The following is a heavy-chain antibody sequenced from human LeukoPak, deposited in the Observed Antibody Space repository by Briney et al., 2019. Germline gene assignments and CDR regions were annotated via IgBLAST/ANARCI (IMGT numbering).Heavy chain of an antibody. V-gene: IGHV4-39*07. CDR1: GGSISSSSYY. Sequence: SETLSLTCTVSGGSISSSSYYWGWIRQPPGKGLEWIGSIYYSGSTYYNPSLKSRVTISVDTSKNQFSLKLSSVTAADTAVYYCARDRGTLNWSQGTLVTVSS. CDR2: IYYSGST. D-gene: IGHD3-16*01. CDR3: ARDRGTLN. J-gene: IGHJ4*02.